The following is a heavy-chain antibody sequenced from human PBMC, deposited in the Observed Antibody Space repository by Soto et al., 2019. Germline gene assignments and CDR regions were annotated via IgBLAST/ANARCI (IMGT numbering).Heavy chain of an antibody. CDR2: IGTAGDP. Sequence: GGSLRLSCAASGFTFSSYDMHWVRQATGKGLEWVSAIGTAGDPYYPGSVKGRFTISRENAKNSLYLQMNRLRAGDTTVYYCARNRRDYGAFDIWGQGTMVTVSS. D-gene: IGHD4-17*01. CDR1: GFTFSSYD. CDR3: ARNRRDYGAFDI. V-gene: IGHV3-13*05. J-gene: IGHJ3*02.